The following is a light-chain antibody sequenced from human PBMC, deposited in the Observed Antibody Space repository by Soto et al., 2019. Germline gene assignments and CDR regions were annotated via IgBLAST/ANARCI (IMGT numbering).Light chain of an antibody. V-gene: IGKV3-20*01. CDR3: QQYDSSPVT. J-gene: IGKJ1*01. CDR2: GAS. CDR1: QSVSSSY. Sequence: EVVLTQSPGTLSLSAGESATLSCRASQSVSSSYLAWYQKTSGEAPRLLIYGASSRATGVPDSFSGSGSGTDFTLTISSLEPEDCAQYYCQQYDSSPVTFGQGTKVEIK.